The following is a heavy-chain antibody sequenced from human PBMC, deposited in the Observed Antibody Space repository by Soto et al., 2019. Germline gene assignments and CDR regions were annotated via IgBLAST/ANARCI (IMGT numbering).Heavy chain of an antibody. D-gene: IGHD1-20*01. CDR1: GGTFSSYA. J-gene: IGHJ6*02. Sequence: QVQLVQSGAEVKKPGSSVKVSCKASGGTFSSYAISWVRQAPGQGLEWMGGIIPIFGTANYPQKFPGRVTITEDEPTSTAYMELSSLRSENKDVYYCARDTDNWNYYYGMDVWGQGTTVTDSS. V-gene: IGHV1-69*12. CDR3: ARDTDNWNYYYGMDV. CDR2: IIPIFGTA.